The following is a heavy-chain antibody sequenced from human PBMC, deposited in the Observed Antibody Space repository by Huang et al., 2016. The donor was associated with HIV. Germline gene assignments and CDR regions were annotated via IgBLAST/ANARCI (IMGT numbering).Heavy chain of an antibody. Sequence: QVQLVESGGGVVQPGGSLRLSCAASGFTFSSYGMHWVRQAPGKGLEWGAFIRYDGSNKYYADSGRGRFTISRDNSKNTLYLQMNSLRAEDTAVYYCAKGSMANAFDIWGQGTMVTVSS. D-gene: IGHD3-10*01. V-gene: IGHV3-30*02. CDR2: IRYDGSNK. CDR1: GFTFSSYG. CDR3: AKGSMANAFDI. J-gene: IGHJ3*02.